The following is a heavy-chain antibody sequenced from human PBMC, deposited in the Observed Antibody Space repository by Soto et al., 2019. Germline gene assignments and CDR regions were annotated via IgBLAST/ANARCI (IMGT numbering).Heavy chain of an antibody. D-gene: IGHD2-2*01. CDR1: GGSISSSNW. CDR3: ARKVVVVPAAMAHYGMDV. Sequence: QVQLQESGPGLVKPSGTLSLTCAVSGGSISSSNWWIWVRQPPGKGLDWIGEVYHSGSTNYNPSLKSRVTISVDKSKNQFSLKLSSVTAADTAVYYCARKVVVVPAAMAHYGMDVWGQGTTVTVSS. J-gene: IGHJ6*02. CDR2: VYHSGST. V-gene: IGHV4-4*02.